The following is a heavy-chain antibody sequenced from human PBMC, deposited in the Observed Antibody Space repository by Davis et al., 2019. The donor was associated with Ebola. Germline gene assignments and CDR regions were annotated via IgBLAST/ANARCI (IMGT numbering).Heavy chain of an antibody. CDR1: GGSMSSSSYY. D-gene: IGHD3-22*01. J-gene: IGHJ5*02. Sequence: LRLSCTVSGGSMSSSSYYWGWIRQPPGKGLEWMGGMYYGVNTHYNPSLKSRVTVSVDTSKNQFSLKLRSVTAADTAVYYCARVEDSGYSTWGQGTLVIVSS. CDR3: ARVEDSGYST. V-gene: IGHV4-39*01. CDR2: MYYGVNT.